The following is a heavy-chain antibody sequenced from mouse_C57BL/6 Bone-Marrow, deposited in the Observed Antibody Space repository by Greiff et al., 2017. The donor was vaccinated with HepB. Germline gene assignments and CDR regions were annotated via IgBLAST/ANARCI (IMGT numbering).Heavy chain of an antibody. J-gene: IGHJ2*01. Sequence: QVQLQQSGAELVKPGASVKISCKASGYAFSSYWMNWVKQRPGKGLEWIGQIYPGDGDTNYNGKFKGKATLTADKSSSTAYMQLSSLTSEDSAVYFCARSEVTTEYYFDYWGQGTTLTVSS. CDR2: IYPGDGDT. D-gene: IGHD2-2*01. CDR1: GYAFSSYW. V-gene: IGHV1-80*01. CDR3: ARSEVTTEYYFDY.